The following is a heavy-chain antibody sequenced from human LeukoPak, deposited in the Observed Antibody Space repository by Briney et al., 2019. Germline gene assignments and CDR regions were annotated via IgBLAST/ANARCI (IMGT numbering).Heavy chain of an antibody. CDR3: ARYYYCSSTSCYVIDAFDI. J-gene: IGHJ3*02. CDR2: INHSGST. CDR1: GGSFSGYY. V-gene: IGHV4-34*01. D-gene: IGHD2-2*01. Sequence: SETLSLTCAVYGGSFSGYYWSWIRQPPGKGLEWIGEINHSGSTNYNPSLKSRVTISVDTSKNQFSLKLSSVTAADTAVYYCARYYYCSSTSCYVIDAFDIWGQGTMVTVSS.